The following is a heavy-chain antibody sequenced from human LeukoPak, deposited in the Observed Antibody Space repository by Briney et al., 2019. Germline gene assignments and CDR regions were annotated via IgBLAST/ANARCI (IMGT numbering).Heavy chain of an antibody. D-gene: IGHD4-23*01. CDR2: ISGSGGST. CDR1: GFTFSSYA. J-gene: IGHJ3*02. V-gene: IGHV3-23*01. Sequence: GGSLRLSCVASGFTFSSYAMSWVRQAPGKGLEWVSSISGSGGSTYYADSVRGRFTVSRDNSRNTLALQMNSLRAEDTAVYYCAGSPTVDAAFDIWGQGTMVTVSS. CDR3: AGSPTVDAAFDI.